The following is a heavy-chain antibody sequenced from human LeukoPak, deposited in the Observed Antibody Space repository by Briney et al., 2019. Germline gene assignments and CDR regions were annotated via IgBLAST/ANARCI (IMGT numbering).Heavy chain of an antibody. J-gene: IGHJ4*02. CDR3: ARDGGGYCSGGSCDHFDY. CDR2: INHSGST. V-gene: IGHV4-34*01. D-gene: IGHD2-15*01. CDR1: GGSFSGYY. Sequence: PSETLSLTCAVYGGSFSGYYWSWIRQPPGKGLEWIGEINHSGSTNYNPSLKSRVTMSVDTSKNQFSLKLSSVTAADTAVYYCARDGGGYCSGGSCDHFDYWGQGTLVTVSS.